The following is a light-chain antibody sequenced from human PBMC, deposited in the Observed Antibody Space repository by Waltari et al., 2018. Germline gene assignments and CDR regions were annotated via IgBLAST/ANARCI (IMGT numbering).Light chain of an antibody. CDR2: DTS. Sequence: IQLTQSPSSLSASVADRVTITCRASQGISSYLAWYQQKPGQVPKLLVYDTSTWQTGVPSRFSGSGSGTDFTLTISSLQPEDFATYYCQDLNDFPFTFGQGTKLEI. J-gene: IGKJ2*01. CDR3: QDLNDFPFT. V-gene: IGKV1-9*01. CDR1: QGISSY.